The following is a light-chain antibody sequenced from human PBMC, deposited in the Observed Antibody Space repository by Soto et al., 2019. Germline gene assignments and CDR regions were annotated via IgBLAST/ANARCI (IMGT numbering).Light chain of an antibody. CDR2: AAS. J-gene: IGKJ1*01. CDR1: QSISSY. V-gene: IGKV1-39*01. Sequence: DIQMTQSPSSLSASVGDRVTITCRASQSISSYLNWYQQKPGKAPKLLIYAASSLQSGVPSRFSGSVSGTDFTLNINSLQPEDFATYYCQQSYSTPPTFGQGTKVEIK. CDR3: QQSYSTPPT.